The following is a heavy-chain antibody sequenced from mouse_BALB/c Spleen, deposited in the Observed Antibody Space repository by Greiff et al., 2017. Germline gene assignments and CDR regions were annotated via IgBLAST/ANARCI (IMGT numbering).Heavy chain of an antibody. CDR3: ARGSGYPYAMDD. V-gene: IGHV1-85*01. Sequence: QVQLQQSGAELVKPGASVKLSCKASGYTFTSYDINWVRQRPEQGLEWIGWIFPGDGSTKYNEKFKGKATKTTDKSSSTAYMQLSRLTSEDAAVYYRARGSGYPYAMDDWGQGTSVTVAS. CDR2: IFPGDGST. J-gene: IGHJ4*01. CDR1: GYTFTSYD. D-gene: IGHD3-1*01.